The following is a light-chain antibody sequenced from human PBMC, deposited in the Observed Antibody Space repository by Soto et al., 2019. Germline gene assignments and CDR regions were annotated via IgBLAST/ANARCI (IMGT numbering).Light chain of an antibody. CDR2: DAS. CDR3: QQRSNWLFT. J-gene: IGKJ3*01. Sequence: EIVLTQSPATLSLSPGERATLSCRASQSFSSYLAWYQQKPGQAPRLLLYDASNRATSIPARFSGSGSGTDFTLTISSLEPEDFAFYYCQQRSNWLFTVCPGTKVDLK. CDR1: QSFSSY. V-gene: IGKV3-11*01.